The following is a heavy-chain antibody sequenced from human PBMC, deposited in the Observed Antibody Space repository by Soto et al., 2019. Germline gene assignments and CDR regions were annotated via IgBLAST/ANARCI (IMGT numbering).Heavy chain of an antibody. CDR2: ISGSSTNT. V-gene: IGHV3-23*01. J-gene: IGHJ4*02. CDR3: AKRSSYSIGWYFDY. D-gene: IGHD6-19*01. Sequence: PGGSLRLSCAASGFTFGSYAMSWVRQPPGKGLEWVSSISGSSTNTYYADSVKGRFTVSRDDSKSTLYLQMNSLRDEDTAIYYCAKRSSYSIGWYFDYWGRGTLVTVSS. CDR1: GFTFGSYA.